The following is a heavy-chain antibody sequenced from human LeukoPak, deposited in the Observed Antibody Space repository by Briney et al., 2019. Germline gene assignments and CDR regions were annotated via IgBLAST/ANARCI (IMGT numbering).Heavy chain of an antibody. D-gene: IGHD1-26*01. CDR1: GYTFTSYA. CDR3: ARIPGAASGSYYVGYYYYYGMDV. CDR2: INAGNGNT. Sequence: VASVKVSCKASGYTFTSYAMHWVRQAPGQRLEWMGWINAGNGNTKYSQKFQGRVTITRDTSASTAYMELRSLRSDDTAVYYCARIPGAASGSYYVGYYYYYGMDVWGQGTTVTVSS. V-gene: IGHV1-3*01. J-gene: IGHJ6*02.